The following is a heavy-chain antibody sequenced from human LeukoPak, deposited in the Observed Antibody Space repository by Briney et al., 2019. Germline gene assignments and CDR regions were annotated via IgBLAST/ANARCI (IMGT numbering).Heavy chain of an antibody. CDR3: AKALDGYNGMDV. V-gene: IGHV3-23*01. D-gene: IGHD3-16*02. CDR2: ISGSGRST. CDR1: GFTFSSYA. Sequence: GGSLRLSCAASGFTFSSYAMSWVRQAPGKGLAWVSGISGSGRSTHSADSVKGRFTISRDNAKNMRYLQMNSLRAEDTALYYCAKALDGYNGMDVWGQGTTVIVSS. J-gene: IGHJ6*02.